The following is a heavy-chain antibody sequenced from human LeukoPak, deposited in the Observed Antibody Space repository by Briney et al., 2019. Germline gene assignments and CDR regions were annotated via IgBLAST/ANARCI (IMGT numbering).Heavy chain of an antibody. V-gene: IGHV3-23*01. J-gene: IGHJ6*02. D-gene: IGHD5-12*01. Sequence: KAGGSLRLSCAASGFTFSHYAMNWVRQAPGKGLEWVSGISGSGGSTFYADSVKGRFTISRDNARNSLYLQMNSLRAEDTAVYYCARRYSGYDPSYYYYYGMDVWGQGTTVTVSS. CDR3: ARRYSGYDPSYYYYYGMDV. CDR2: ISGSGGST. CDR1: GFTFSHYA.